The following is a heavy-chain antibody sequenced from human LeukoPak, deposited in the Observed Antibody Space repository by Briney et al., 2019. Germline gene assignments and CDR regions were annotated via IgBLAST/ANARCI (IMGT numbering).Heavy chain of an antibody. Sequence: GGSLRLSCAASGFTFSSYAMHWVRQGPGKGLVWVSRTNTDGSSTTYADSVKGRFTVSRDNAKNTLYLQMNSLRAEDTAVYYCARDRSRYCSSTSCFYYYYYMDVWGKGTTVTVSS. J-gene: IGHJ6*03. CDR2: TNTDGSST. CDR1: GFTFSSYA. D-gene: IGHD2-2*01. CDR3: ARDRSRYCSSTSCFYYYYYMDV. V-gene: IGHV3-74*01.